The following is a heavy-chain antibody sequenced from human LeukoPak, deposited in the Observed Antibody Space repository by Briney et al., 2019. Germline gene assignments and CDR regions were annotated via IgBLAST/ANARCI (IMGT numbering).Heavy chain of an antibody. V-gene: IGHV4-30-4*01. D-gene: IGHD6-19*01. CDR3: ASNPFYSSGWQIDY. CDR2: IYYSGST. CDR1: GGSISSGDYY. J-gene: IGHJ4*02. Sequence: SETLSLTCTVTGGSISSGDYYWSWIRQPPGKGLEWIGYIYYSGSTYYNPSLKSRVTISVDTSKNQFSLKLSSVTAADTAVYYCASNPFYSSGWQIDYWGQGTLATVSS.